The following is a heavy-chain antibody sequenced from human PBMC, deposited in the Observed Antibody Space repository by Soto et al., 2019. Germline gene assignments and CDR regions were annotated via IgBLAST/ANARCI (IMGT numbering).Heavy chain of an antibody. CDR1: GGSISSGGYY. CDR2: IYYSGST. D-gene: IGHD3-22*01. V-gene: IGHV4-31*03. CDR3: ASTYYNASSGPFDY. Sequence: SETLSLTCTVSGGSISSGGYYWSWIRQHPGKGLEWIGYIYYSGSTYYNPSLKSRVTISVDTSKNQFSLKLSSVTAADTAVYYCASTYYNASSGPFDYWGQGTLVTVS. J-gene: IGHJ4*02.